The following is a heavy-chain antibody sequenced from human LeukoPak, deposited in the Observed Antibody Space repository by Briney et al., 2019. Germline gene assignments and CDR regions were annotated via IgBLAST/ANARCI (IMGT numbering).Heavy chain of an antibody. CDR3: ARDYSRGDPDY. J-gene: IGHJ4*02. D-gene: IGHD6-19*01. CDR2: ISVYNGNT. V-gene: IGHV1-18*01. Sequence: ASVKVSCTASGYTFTRYGISWVRQAPGQGLEWMGWISVYNGNTNYTQKVQGRVTVTTETSTSTAYMELRSLRSDDTAVYYCARDYSRGDPDYWGQGTLVTVSS. CDR1: GYTFTRYG.